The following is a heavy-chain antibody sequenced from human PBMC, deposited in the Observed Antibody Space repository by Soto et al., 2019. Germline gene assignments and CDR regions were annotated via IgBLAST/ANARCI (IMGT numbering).Heavy chain of an antibody. CDR1: GGTFSSYA. J-gene: IGHJ4*02. CDR2: IIPIFGTA. CDR3: ARERTLGVYYQRFDH. Sequence: GASVKVSCKASGGTFSSYAISWVRQAPGQGLEWMGGIIPIFGTANYAQKFQGRVTITADESTSTAYMELSSLRSEDTAVYYCARERTLGVYYQRFDHWGQGTLVTVSS. D-gene: IGHD3-22*01. V-gene: IGHV1-69*13.